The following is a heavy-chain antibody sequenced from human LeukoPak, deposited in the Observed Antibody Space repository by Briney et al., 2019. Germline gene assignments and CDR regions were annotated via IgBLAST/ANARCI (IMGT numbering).Heavy chain of an antibody. D-gene: IGHD2-15*01. Sequence: PGGSLRLSCAASGFTFSSYSMNWVRQAPGKGLEWVSGISGSDGSTYYADSVKGRFTISRDNSKNTLYLQMNSLRAEDMAVYYCAKSSPTNGWYWGQGTLVTVSS. CDR1: GFTFSSYS. CDR3: AKSSPTNGWY. V-gene: IGHV3-23*01. CDR2: ISGSDGST. J-gene: IGHJ4*02.